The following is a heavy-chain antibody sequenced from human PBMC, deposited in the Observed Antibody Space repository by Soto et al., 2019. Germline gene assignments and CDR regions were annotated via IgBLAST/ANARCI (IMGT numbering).Heavy chain of an antibody. J-gene: IGHJ4*02. V-gene: IGHV6-1*01. CDR1: GDSVSSNSAA. Sequence: SQTLSLTCAISGDSVSSNSAAWNWIRQSPSRGLEWLGRTYYRSRWYNDYAVSVKSRITVNPDTSKNQFSLHLNSATPEDTAVYYCARGLFFGVVIISVSFDYWGQGTLVTVSS. CDR2: TYYRSRWYN. CDR3: ARGLFFGVVIISVSFDY. D-gene: IGHD3-3*01.